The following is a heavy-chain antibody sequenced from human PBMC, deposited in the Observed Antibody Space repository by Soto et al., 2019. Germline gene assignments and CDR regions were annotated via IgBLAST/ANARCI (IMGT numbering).Heavy chain of an antibody. J-gene: IGHJ4*02. CDR2: INAGNGNT. CDR3: ASGAIFGNPGVY. V-gene: IGHV1-3*05. D-gene: IGHD3-3*01. CDR1: GYTFTSYV. Sequence: QVQLVQSGAEEKKPGASVKVSCKASGYTFTSYVMHWVRQAPGQRLEWMGWINAGNGNTKYSQKFQGRVTITRDTTGTTAYMEVRSLKSEDTAIYYCASGAIFGNPGVYWGQGTLVTVSS.